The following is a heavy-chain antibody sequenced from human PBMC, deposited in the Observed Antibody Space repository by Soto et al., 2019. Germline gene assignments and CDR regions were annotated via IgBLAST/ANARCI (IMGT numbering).Heavy chain of an antibody. J-gene: IGHJ6*02. CDR1: GGSMNTYY. CDR3: ARASMTTIPMDV. D-gene: IGHD4-17*01. V-gene: IGHV4-59*01. CDR2: VYYTGTT. Sequence: QVQLQESGPGLVKPSETLSLTCNVSGGSMNTYYWTWIRKSPGKGLEWIGYVYYTGTTNYKPSLKSRVTISVDTSKNQFSLKLTSVTAADTAMYYCARASMTTIPMDVWGRGTMVTVSS.